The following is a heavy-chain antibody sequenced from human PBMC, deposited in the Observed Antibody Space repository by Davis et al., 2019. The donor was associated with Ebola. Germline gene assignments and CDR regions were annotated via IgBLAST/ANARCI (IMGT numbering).Heavy chain of an antibody. Sequence: GESLKISCAASGFTFSSYAMSWVRQAPGKGLEWVSAISGSGGSTYYADSVKGRFTISRDNSKNTLYLQMNSLRAEDTAVYYCAREGRFLEWLLRGELDVWGQGTTVTVSS. CDR1: GFTFSSYA. CDR3: AREGRFLEWLLRGELDV. D-gene: IGHD3-3*01. J-gene: IGHJ6*02. CDR2: ISGSGGST. V-gene: IGHV3-23*01.